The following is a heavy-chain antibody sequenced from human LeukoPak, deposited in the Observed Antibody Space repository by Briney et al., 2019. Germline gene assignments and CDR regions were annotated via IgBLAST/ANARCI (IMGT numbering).Heavy chain of an antibody. V-gene: IGHV3-30*02. CDR3: RDPFDY. D-gene: IGHD5-24*01. Sequence: GGSLRLSCAASGFTFSSYGMHWVRQAPGKGLEWVAFIQYDGSDKYYADSVKGRLTISRDNSKNTLYLQMNSLRPEDTAVYYCRDPFDYWGQGTLVTVSS. CDR2: IQYDGSDK. CDR1: GFTFSSYG. J-gene: IGHJ4*02.